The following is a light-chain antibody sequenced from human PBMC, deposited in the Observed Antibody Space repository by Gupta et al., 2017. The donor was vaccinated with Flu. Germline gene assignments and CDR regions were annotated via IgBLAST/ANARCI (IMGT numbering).Light chain of an antibody. V-gene: IGKV4-1*01. Sequence: DIVMTQSPDSLAVSLGERATLNCKSSQSGLYSSNNKNYLAWYQQKPGQPPKLLIYWASTRESGVPDRFSGSGSGTDFTLTISSLQAEDVAVYYCQQYYSTPLTFGPGTKVDIK. CDR1: QSGLYSSNNKNY. CDR3: QQYYSTPLT. J-gene: IGKJ3*01. CDR2: WAS.